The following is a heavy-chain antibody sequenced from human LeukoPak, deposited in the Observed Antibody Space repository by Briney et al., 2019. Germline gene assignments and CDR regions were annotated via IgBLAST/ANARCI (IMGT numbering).Heavy chain of an antibody. V-gene: IGHV3-30*03. CDR1: GFTFSSYG. D-gene: IGHD2-8*01. J-gene: IGHJ4*02. CDR2: ISYDGSNK. Sequence: PGGSLRLSCAASGFTFSSYGMHWVRQAPGKGLEWVAVISYDGSNKYYADSVKGRFTISRDNSKNTLYLQMNSLRAEDTAVYYCAREILMVYAIPSFDYWGQGTLVTVSS. CDR3: AREILMVYAIPSFDY.